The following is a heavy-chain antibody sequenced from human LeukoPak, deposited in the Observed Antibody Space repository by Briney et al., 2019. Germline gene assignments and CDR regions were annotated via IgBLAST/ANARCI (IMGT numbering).Heavy chain of an antibody. CDR1: GGSISSGGYY. Sequence: PSXXLSLTCTVSGGSISSGGYYWSWIRQHPGRGLEWIGYIYYSGSTYYNPSLKSRVTISVDTSKNQFSLKLSSVTAADTAVYYCARGAKTGRTVWGQGTLVTVSS. CDR3: ARGAKTGRTV. D-gene: IGHD1-14*01. V-gene: IGHV4-31*03. CDR2: IYYSGST. J-gene: IGHJ4*02.